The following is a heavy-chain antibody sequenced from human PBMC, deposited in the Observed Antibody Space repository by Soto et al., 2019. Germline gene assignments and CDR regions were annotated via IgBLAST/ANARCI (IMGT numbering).Heavy chain of an antibody. J-gene: IGHJ6*02. CDR3: AKDRDGAAAGPTKFYGMDV. V-gene: IGHV3-23*01. CDR2: ISGSGDST. Sequence: EVQLLESGGGLVQPGGSLRLSCAASGFTFSSYAMSWVRQAPGKGLEWVSVISGSGDSTYYADSVRGRFTISRDNSKNTPYLQMNSLRAGDTAVYYCAKDRDGAAAGPTKFYGMDVWGQGTTVTVSS. D-gene: IGHD6-13*01. CDR1: GFTFSSYA.